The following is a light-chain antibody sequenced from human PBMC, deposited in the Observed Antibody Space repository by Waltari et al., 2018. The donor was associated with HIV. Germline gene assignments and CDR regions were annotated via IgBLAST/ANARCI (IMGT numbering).Light chain of an antibody. CDR3: QSYDSTTWV. Sequence: NFLLTQPHSVSQPPAKTVTISCTPTSATLATHYLQRYQQRPDTAPTNVIYEDNQRPSGVPDRFSGSSDRSSNSASLTISGLKTEDEADYYCQSYDSTTWVFGGGTKLTVL. CDR1: SATLATHY. V-gene: IGLV6-57*03. J-gene: IGLJ3*02. CDR2: EDN.